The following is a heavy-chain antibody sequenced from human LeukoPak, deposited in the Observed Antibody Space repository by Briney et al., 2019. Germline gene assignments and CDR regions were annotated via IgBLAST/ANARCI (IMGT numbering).Heavy chain of an antibody. CDR1: GFTFDDYT. CDR3: AKGLAAAKDYYYYMDV. J-gene: IGHJ6*03. D-gene: IGHD6-13*01. Sequence: PGGSLRLSCAASGFTFDDYTMHWVRQAPGKGLEWVSLISWDGGSTYYADSVKGRFTISRDNNKNSLYLQMNSLRTEDTALYYCAKGLAAAKDYYYYMDVWGKGTTVTVSS. CDR2: ISWDGGST. V-gene: IGHV3-43*01.